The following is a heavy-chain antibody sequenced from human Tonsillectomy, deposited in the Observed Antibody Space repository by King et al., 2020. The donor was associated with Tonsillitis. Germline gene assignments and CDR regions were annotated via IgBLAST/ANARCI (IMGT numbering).Heavy chain of an antibody. D-gene: IGHD3-22*01. Sequence: VQLVESGGGLVQPGGSLRLSCAASGFTFSTYEMNWVRQAPGKGLEWVSYISSRGNTIYYADSVKGRFTLSRDNAKNSLYLQMSSLRAEDTAVYYCARVWGMRGYYYPQGDYWGQGTLVTVSS. CDR3: ARVWGMRGYYYPQGDY. CDR2: ISSRGNTI. CDR1: GFTFSTYE. V-gene: IGHV3-48*03. J-gene: IGHJ4*02.